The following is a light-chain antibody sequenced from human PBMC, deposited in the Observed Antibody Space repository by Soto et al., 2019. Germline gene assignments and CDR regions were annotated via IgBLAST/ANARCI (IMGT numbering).Light chain of an antibody. J-gene: IGLJ2*01. Sequence: QSVLTQPPSASGTPGQRVTISCSGSSSNIGSNSVNWYQQLPGTAPKLLMYSNNQRPSGVPDRFSGSKSGTSASLAISGLQSEDEANYYCAAWDDSLEGPVFGGGTKVTVL. CDR1: SSNIGSNS. V-gene: IGLV1-44*01. CDR2: SNN. CDR3: AAWDDSLEGPV.